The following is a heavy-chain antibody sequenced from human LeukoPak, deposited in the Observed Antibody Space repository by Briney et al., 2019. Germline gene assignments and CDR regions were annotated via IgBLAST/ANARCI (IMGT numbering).Heavy chain of an antibody. D-gene: IGHD6-13*01. Sequence: PSETLSLTCTVSGGSISSYYWSWIRQPPGKRLECIGYIYYSGSTNYNPSLKSRVAISVDTSKDQFSLKLSSVTAADTAVYYCARDDPYSSSWYGNSYYYMDVWGKGTTVTVSS. CDR3: ARDDPYSSSWYGNSYYYMDV. J-gene: IGHJ6*03. V-gene: IGHV4-59*01. CDR2: IYYSGST. CDR1: GGSISSYY.